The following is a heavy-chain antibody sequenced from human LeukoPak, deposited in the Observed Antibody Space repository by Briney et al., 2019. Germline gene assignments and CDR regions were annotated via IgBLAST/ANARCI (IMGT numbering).Heavy chain of an antibody. CDR2: ISWNSGSI. V-gene: IGHV3-9*01. CDR3: AKDTVGDYYGSGRYYYYYGMDV. CDR1: GFTFSSYW. Sequence: PGGSLRLSCAASGFTFSSYWMSWVRQAPGKGLEWVSGISWNSGSIGYADSVKGRFTISRDNAKNSLYLQMNSLRAEDTALYYCAKDTVGDYYGSGRYYYYYGMDVWGQGTTVTVSS. J-gene: IGHJ6*02. D-gene: IGHD3-10*01.